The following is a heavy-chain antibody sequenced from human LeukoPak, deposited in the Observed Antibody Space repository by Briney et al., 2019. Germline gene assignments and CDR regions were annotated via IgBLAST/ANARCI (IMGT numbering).Heavy chain of an antibody. CDR3: ARLEGGTMEDY. Sequence: SETLSLTCTVSGGSVSSRGYYWGWIRQPPGKGLEWIGSNDYSGNTYYIPSLKSRVRISIDTSKNQFSLRLTSVTAADTAVYYCARLEGGTMEDYWGQGTLVTVSS. J-gene: IGHJ4*02. D-gene: IGHD1-1*01. V-gene: IGHV4-39*07. CDR1: GGSVSSRGYY. CDR2: NDYSGNT.